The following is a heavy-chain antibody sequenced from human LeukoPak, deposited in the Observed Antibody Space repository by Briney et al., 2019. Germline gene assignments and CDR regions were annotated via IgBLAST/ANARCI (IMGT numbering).Heavy chain of an antibody. CDR1: GYTFTSYG. Sequence: ASVKVSCKASGYTFTSYGISWVRQAPGQGLEWMGWISAYNGNTNYAQKLQGRVTMTTDTSTSTAYMELRSLRSDNTAVYYCARDFYSSSWADAFDIWGQGTMVTVSS. CDR3: ARDFYSSSWADAFDI. J-gene: IGHJ3*02. D-gene: IGHD6-13*01. CDR2: ISAYNGNT. V-gene: IGHV1-18*01.